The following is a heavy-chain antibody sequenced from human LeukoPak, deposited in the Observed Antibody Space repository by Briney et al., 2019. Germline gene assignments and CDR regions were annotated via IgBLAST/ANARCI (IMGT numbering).Heavy chain of an antibody. J-gene: IGHJ4*02. CDR3: ARLYYYGDMRLLGAGDD. D-gene: IGHD3-10*01. CDR2: IYPGDSDT. V-gene: IGHV5-51*01. CDR1: GYSFTSYL. Sequence: ESLKISCRASGYSFTSYLIGWVRQVPAKGLEWMGIIYPGDSDTRYRPSFQRQGTISAVTSVSTAYLQWSSLKAPDTAMYYCARLYYYGDMRLLGAGDDWGQGTLVTVSS.